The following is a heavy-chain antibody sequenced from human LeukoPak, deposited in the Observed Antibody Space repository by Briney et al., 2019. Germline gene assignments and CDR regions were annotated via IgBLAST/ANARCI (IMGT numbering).Heavy chain of an antibody. J-gene: IGHJ4*02. V-gene: IGHV3-21*01. D-gene: IGHD6-19*01. CDR3: ARDAAGLFDY. Sequence: GGSLRLSCAASGFTFSSYSMDWVRQAPGKGLEWVSSISSSSSYIYYADSVKGRFTISRDNAKNSLYLQMNSLRAEDTAVYYCARDAAGLFDYWGQGTLVTVSS. CDR1: GFTFSSYS. CDR2: ISSSSSYI.